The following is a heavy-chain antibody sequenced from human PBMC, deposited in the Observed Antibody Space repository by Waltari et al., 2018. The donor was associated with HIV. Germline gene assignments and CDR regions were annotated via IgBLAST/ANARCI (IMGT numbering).Heavy chain of an antibody. J-gene: IGHJ6*02. D-gene: IGHD2-15*01. CDR1: GFSFSIFG. CDR3: AKELRSGYSYYYYGMDV. Sequence: QGQLVESGGGVVQPGGSLRLSCAASGFSFSIFGMHWVRQAPGKGLEWWTFIRYDGKTKYYADSVKGRFTISRDNSKNTLYLQMSSLRAEDTAVYYCAKELRSGYSYYYYGMDVWGQGTTVTVSS. V-gene: IGHV3-30*02. CDR2: IRYDGKTK.